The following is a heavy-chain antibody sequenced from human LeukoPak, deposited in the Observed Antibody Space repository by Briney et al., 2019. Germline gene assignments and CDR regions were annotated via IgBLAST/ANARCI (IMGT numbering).Heavy chain of an antibody. Sequence: ASVKVSCKVSGYTLTELSMHWVRQAPGKGPEWMGGFDPEDGETIYAQKFQGRVTMTEDTSTDTAYMELSSLRSEDTAVYYCATEYGITMVRGVMSYYGMDVWGQGTTVTVSS. D-gene: IGHD3-10*01. CDR3: ATEYGITMVRGVMSYYGMDV. V-gene: IGHV1-24*01. CDR2: FDPEDGET. CDR1: GYTLTELS. J-gene: IGHJ6*02.